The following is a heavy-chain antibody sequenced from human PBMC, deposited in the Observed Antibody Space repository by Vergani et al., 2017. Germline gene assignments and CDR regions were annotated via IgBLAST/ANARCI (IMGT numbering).Heavy chain of an antibody. CDR3: VRDKTYYDTLIGYAGYYFDS. V-gene: IGHV4-38-2*02. J-gene: IGHJ4*02. D-gene: IGHD3-9*01. Sequence: QVQLQESGPGLVRPSETLSLTCTVSAYSISSGFFWGWIRQPPGKGLGWIGSMDYNGLAYYSPSLKSRVTISVDTPKNHFSLKLSSVTAADTAVYYCVRDKTYYDTLIGYAGYYFDSWGQGALVTVS. CDR1: AYSISSGFF. CDR2: MDYNGLA.